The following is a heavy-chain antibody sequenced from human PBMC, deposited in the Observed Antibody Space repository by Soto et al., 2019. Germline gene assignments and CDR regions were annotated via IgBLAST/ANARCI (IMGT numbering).Heavy chain of an antibody. V-gene: IGHV3-9*01. Sequence: GGSLRLSCAASGFTFDDYAMHWVRQAPGKGLEWVSGISWNSGSIGYADSVKGRFTISRDNAKNSLYLQMNSLRAEDTALYYCAKGDYGDYGGADYWGQGTLVTVSS. CDR3: AKGDYGDYGGADY. J-gene: IGHJ4*02. CDR1: GFTFDDYA. CDR2: ISWNSGSI. D-gene: IGHD4-17*01.